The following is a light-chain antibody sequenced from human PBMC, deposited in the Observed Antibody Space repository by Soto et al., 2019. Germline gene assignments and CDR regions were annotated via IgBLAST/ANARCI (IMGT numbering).Light chain of an antibody. CDR1: QSVSSSY. Sequence: EIVLTQSPGTLSLSPGERATLSCRASQSVSSSYLAWYQQKPGQAPRLLNYGASSRATGIPDRFSGSGSGTDFTLTISRLEPEDCAVYYCQQYGSSPVFGGGTKVEIK. J-gene: IGKJ4*01. CDR3: QQYGSSPV. CDR2: GAS. V-gene: IGKV3-20*01.